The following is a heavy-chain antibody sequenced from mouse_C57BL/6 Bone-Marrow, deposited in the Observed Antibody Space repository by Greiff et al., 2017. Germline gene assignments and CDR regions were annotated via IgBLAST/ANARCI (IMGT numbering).Heavy chain of an antibody. J-gene: IGHJ3*01. CDR2: IDPSDSYT. D-gene: IGHD2-14*01. Sequence: QVQLQQPGAELVKPGASVKLSCKASGYTFTSYWMRWVNQRPGQGLEWIGEIDPSDSYTNYNQKFKGKATLTVDTSSSTASMQLSSLTSEDSAVYDRESGAWVLRPGFAGWGKGTLVTVSA. V-gene: IGHV1-50*01. CDR1: GYTFTSYW. CDR3: ESGAWVLRPGFAG.